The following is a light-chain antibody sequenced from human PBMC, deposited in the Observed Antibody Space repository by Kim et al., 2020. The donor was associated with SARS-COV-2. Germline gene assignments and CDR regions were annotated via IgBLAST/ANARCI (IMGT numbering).Light chain of an antibody. Sequence: VAPEQTANIACSGDKLGDKYACWYQQKPGQSPGLVIYQDNKRPSGIPERFSGSNSGNTATLTISGTQALDEADYYCQAWDSSVVFGGGTQLTVL. V-gene: IGLV3-1*01. CDR3: QAWDSSVV. CDR2: QDN. CDR1: KLGDKY. J-gene: IGLJ3*02.